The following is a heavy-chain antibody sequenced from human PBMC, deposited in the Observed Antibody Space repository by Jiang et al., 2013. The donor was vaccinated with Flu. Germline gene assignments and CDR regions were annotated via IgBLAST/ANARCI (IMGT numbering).Heavy chain of an antibody. Sequence: LEWVSYISSSSSYTNYADSVKGRFTISRDNAKNSLYLQMNSLRAEDTAVYYCARERLYYYDSSGYYYWGQGTPGHRLL. D-gene: IGHD3-22*01. CDR2: ISSSSSYT. J-gene: IGHJ4*02. CDR3: ARERLYYYDSSGYYY. V-gene: IGHV3-11*06.